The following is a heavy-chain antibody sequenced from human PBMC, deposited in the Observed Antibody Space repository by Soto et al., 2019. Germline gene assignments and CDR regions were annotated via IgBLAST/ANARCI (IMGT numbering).Heavy chain of an antibody. J-gene: IGHJ6*02. CDR2: IYYSGST. Sequence: PAETLSLTCTVSGASISIVGYYWSWIRQHPGKGLEWIGYIYYSGSTYYNPSLKSRVTISVDTSKNQFSLKLSSVTAAGTAVYYCARAADILTGYRLDVWGQGTTVTVSS. V-gene: IGHV4-31*03. CDR1: GASISIVGYY. D-gene: IGHD3-9*01. CDR3: ARAADILTGYRLDV.